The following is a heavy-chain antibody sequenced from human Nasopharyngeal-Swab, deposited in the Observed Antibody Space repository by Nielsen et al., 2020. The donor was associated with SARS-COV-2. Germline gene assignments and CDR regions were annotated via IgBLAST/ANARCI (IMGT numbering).Heavy chain of an antibody. CDR2: IWYDGSDK. V-gene: IGHV3-33*01. Sequence: GESLKISCAASGFTFSSYAMHWVRQAPGKGLEWVAVIWYDGSDKYYADSVRGRFTISRDNSKNTLYLQMNSLRAEDTAVYYCARAFPKLDHGGNSGFDYWGQGTLVTVSS. CDR3: ARAFPKLDHGGNSGFDY. D-gene: IGHD4-23*01. J-gene: IGHJ4*02. CDR1: GFTFSSYA.